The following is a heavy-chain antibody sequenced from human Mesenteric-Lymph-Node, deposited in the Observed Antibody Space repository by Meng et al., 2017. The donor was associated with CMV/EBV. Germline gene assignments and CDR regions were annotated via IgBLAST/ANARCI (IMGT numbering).Heavy chain of an antibody. J-gene: IGHJ4*02. CDR2: IDWDDDK. D-gene: IGHD5-18*01. CDR1: GVSLSTSAMR. V-gene: IGHV2-70D*14. CDR3: AGIYSYGYILYFDY. Sequence: SGPTLVKPTQTLTLTCSFSGVSLSTSAMRVSWIRQPPGKALEWLARIDWDDDKFYSTSLKTRLTISKDTSKNQVGLTMTNMHPVDTATYYCAGIYSYGYILYFDYWGQGTLVTVSS.